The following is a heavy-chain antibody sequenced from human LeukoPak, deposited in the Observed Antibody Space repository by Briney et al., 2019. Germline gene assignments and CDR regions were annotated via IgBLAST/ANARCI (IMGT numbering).Heavy chain of an antibody. V-gene: IGHV1-18*01. CDR1: GYTFTSYG. D-gene: IGHD2-15*01. CDR3: ARGSCSGGSCYTFWFDP. CDR2: ISAYNGNT. Sequence: GASVKVSCKASGYTFTSYGISWVRQAPGQGLEWMGWISAYNGNTNYAQKLQGRVTMTTDTSTSTAYMELRGLRSDDTAVYYCARGSCSGGSCYTFWFDPWGQGTLVTVSS. J-gene: IGHJ5*02.